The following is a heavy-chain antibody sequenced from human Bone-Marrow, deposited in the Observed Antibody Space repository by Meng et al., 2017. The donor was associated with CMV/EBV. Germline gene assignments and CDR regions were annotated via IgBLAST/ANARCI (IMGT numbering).Heavy chain of an antibody. D-gene: IGHD3-3*01. Sequence: ASVKVSCKASGYTFTSYGISWVRQAPGQGLEWMGWISAYNGNTNYAQKLQGRVTMTTDTSTSTDYMELRSLRSDDTSVYYCARAGITIFGVVITNNGLDYWGQGTLVTVSS. CDR2: ISAYNGNT. CDR1: GYTFTSYG. CDR3: ARAGITIFGVVITNNGLDY. J-gene: IGHJ4*02. V-gene: IGHV1-18*01.